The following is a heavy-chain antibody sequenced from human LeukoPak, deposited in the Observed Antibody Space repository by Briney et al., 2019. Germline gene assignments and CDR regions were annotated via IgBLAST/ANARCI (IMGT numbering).Heavy chain of an antibody. CDR3: SKALTSGFGGDLDP. Sequence: GGSLRLSCAASGVTFSNYGMQWVRQAPGKGLEWVALISFDGSQKYYADSVKGRFTISRDNSKSTVYLQMNSLRAEDAAVYYCSKALTSGFGGDLDPWGQGTLVTVSS. CDR2: ISFDGSQK. CDR1: GVTFSNYG. D-gene: IGHD3-10*01. J-gene: IGHJ5*02. V-gene: IGHV3-30*02.